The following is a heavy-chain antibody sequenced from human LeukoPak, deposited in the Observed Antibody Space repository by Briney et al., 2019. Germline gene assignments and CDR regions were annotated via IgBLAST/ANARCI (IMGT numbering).Heavy chain of an antibody. CDR1: GYTFTGYG. D-gene: IGHD3-22*01. CDR3: ARDVDYYDSSGYYYDFDY. Sequence: ASVKVSCKASGYTFTGYGISWVRQAPGQGLEWMGGIIPIFGTVNYAQKFQGRVTITADKSTSTAYMELSRLRSDDTAVYYCARDVDYYDSSGYYYDFDYWGQGTLVTVSS. V-gene: IGHV1-69*06. CDR2: IIPIFGTV. J-gene: IGHJ4*02.